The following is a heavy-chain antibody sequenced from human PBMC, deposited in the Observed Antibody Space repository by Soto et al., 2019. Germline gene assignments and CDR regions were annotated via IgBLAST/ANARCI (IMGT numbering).Heavy chain of an antibody. V-gene: IGHV1-18*01. CDR3: AMVKYSPPYYYYYGMDV. D-gene: IGHD5-18*01. Sequence: QVQLVQSGAEVKKPGASVKVSCKASGYTFTSYGISWVRQAPGQGLEWMGWISAYNGNTNYAQKPQGRVTLTTDASTSTAYMELRSLRSDDTAVYYCAMVKYSPPYYYYYGMDVWGQGTTVTVSS. J-gene: IGHJ6*02. CDR2: ISAYNGNT. CDR1: GYTFTSYG.